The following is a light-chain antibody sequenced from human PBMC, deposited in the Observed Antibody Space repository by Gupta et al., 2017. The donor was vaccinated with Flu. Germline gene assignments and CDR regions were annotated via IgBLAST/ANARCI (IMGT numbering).Light chain of an antibody. CDR1: SANVGNQG. J-gene: IGLJ3*02. CDR2: RDN. CDR3: SAWDSSLSVRL. V-gene: IGLV10-54*04. Sequence: QAGLTQPPSVSMCLGQTAPLTCTGNSANVGNQGAAWLQQHRGHPPKLLPYRDNNRPSGISERFSASRSGNTASLTMTGLQPEDEADYYVSAWDSSLSVRLFGGGTSLTVL.